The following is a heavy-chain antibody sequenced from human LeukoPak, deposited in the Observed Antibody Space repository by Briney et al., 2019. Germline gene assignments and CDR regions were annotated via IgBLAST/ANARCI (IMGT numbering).Heavy chain of an antibody. J-gene: IGHJ4*02. V-gene: IGHV4-59*12. CDR3: ARRRSCSSCYVTFDY. Sequence: SETLSLTCTVSGGSISTYYWSWIRQSPGKGLEWIGYVYYSGFTDYNPSLKSRVTISVDTSKNQFSLKLSSVAAADTAVYYCARRRSCSSCYVTFDYWGQGTLVTVSS. CDR2: VYYSGFT. D-gene: IGHD2-2*01. CDR1: GGSISTYY.